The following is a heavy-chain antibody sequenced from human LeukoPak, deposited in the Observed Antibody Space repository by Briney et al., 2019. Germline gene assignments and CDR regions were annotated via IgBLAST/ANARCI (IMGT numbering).Heavy chain of an antibody. D-gene: IGHD2-2*01. J-gene: IGHJ6*03. Sequence: PGGSLRLSCAASGFTFSSYAMSWVRQAPGKGLEWVSAISGSGGSTYYADSVKGRFTISRDNSKNTLYLQMNSLRVEDTAVYYCAKASDIVVVLSFMDVWGKGTTVTVSS. V-gene: IGHV3-23*01. CDR1: GFTFSSYA. CDR2: ISGSGGST. CDR3: AKASDIVVVLSFMDV.